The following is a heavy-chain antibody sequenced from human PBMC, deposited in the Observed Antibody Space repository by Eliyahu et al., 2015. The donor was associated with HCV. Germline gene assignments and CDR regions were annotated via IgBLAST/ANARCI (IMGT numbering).Heavy chain of an antibody. V-gene: IGHV3-7*01. CDR1: GFTFRSYW. CDR2: INEDGTKK. J-gene: IGHJ6*02. D-gene: IGHD3-9*01. Sequence: EVQLVESGGGLVQPGGSLRVSCTASGFTFRSYWMSWVRQAPGKGLEWVANINEDGTKKSYVDSVKGRFTVSRDNAKNSLFLQMSSLRAEDTAVYYCARDRDDYSSLTGYFYYYGMDVWGQGTTVTVSS. CDR3: ARDRDDYSSLTGYFYYYGMDV.